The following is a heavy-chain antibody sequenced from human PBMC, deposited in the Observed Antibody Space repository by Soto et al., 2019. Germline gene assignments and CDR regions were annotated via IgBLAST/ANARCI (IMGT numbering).Heavy chain of an antibody. CDR2: IGSRGDST. J-gene: IGHJ4*02. D-gene: IGHD6-19*01. CDR3: AKDLIYGYNSGRPFDS. CDR1: GFTFSSFA. V-gene: IGHV3-23*01. Sequence: EVQLLESGGGLVQPGGSLRLSCAASGFTFSSFAMSWVRQAPGKGLEWVSAIGSRGDSTYYADSVKGRFTISRDNSTTTLYLQMNSLRAEDTAVYYCAKDLIYGYNSGRPFDSWGQGTLVTVSS.